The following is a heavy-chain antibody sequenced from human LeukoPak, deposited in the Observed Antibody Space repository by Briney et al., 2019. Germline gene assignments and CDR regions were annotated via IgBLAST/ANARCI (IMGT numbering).Heavy chain of an antibody. J-gene: IGHJ4*02. Sequence: GGSLRLSCAASGFSFSSYDIHWVRQAPGKGLEWVTFIESDGSSKYYADSVKGRFTISRDNSKNTVYVEMINLGPEDTAVYYCAKESSGWYYLDYWGQGTVVTVSS. CDR1: GFSFSSYD. D-gene: IGHD6-19*01. CDR2: IESDGSSK. V-gene: IGHV3-30*02. CDR3: AKESSGWYYLDY.